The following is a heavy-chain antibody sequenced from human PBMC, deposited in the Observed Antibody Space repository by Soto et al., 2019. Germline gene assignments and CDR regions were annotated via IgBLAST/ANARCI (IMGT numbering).Heavy chain of an antibody. V-gene: IGHV3-72*01. CDR3: ARDKLGGGFDY. D-gene: IGHD1-26*01. CDR2: VRNKANSYTT. CDR1: GFRFSDHF. J-gene: IGHJ4*02. Sequence: EVPLVESGGGLVQPGGSLRLSCAASGFRFSDHFMDWVRQAPGKGLEWVGRVRNKANSYTTEYAASVKGRFTVSRDDSENLVYLQMNSLKTEDTAVYYCARDKLGGGFDYWGQGTLVTVSS.